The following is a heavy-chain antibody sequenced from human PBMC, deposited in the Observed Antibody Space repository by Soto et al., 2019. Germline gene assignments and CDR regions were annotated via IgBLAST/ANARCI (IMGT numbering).Heavy chain of an antibody. CDR3: ARAYYDLWSGPDDAFDI. CDR2: INPNSGGT. Sequence: ASVKVSCKASGYTFTGYYMHWVRQAPGQGLEWMGWINPNSGGTKYSQKFQGWVTMTRDTSMSTAYMELSRLRSDDTAVYYCARAYYDLWSGPDDAFDIWGQGTLVTVSS. D-gene: IGHD3-3*01. J-gene: IGHJ3*02. V-gene: IGHV1-2*04. CDR1: GYTFTGYY.